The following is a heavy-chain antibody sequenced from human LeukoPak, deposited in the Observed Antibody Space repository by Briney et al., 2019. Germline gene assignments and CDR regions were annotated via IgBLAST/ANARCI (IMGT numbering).Heavy chain of an antibody. CDR2: ICYSGST. CDR3: ARAYSSSWYWNWFDP. D-gene: IGHD6-13*01. J-gene: IGHJ5*02. V-gene: IGHV4-34*01. CDR1: GGSFSGYY. Sequence: SETLSLTCAVYGGSFSGYYWSWNRQPTGKGLKWIGSICYSGSTYYNPSLKSRVTVSMDTSKNQFSLKVNSVTAADTAFYYCARAYSSSWYWNWFDPWGQGTLVTVSS.